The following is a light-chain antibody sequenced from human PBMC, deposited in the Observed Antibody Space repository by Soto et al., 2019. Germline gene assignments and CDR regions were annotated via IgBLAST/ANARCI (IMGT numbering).Light chain of an antibody. CDR1: QSVSSSY. V-gene: IGKV3-15*01. Sequence: EIVLTQSPGALSLSPGERATFSCRASQSVSSSYIAWYQQKPGQAPRLLIYGASTRATGIPARFSGSGSGTEFTLTISSLQSEDFAVYYCQQYNNWPLTFGQGTKVDIK. CDR3: QQYNNWPLT. J-gene: IGKJ1*01. CDR2: GAS.